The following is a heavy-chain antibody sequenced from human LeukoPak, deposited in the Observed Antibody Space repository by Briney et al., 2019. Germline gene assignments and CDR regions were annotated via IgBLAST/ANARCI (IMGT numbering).Heavy chain of an antibody. V-gene: IGHV4-30-4*08. D-gene: IGHD6-13*01. CDR3: ATVGVWQQLTTNDY. J-gene: IGHJ4*02. CDR2: IYYSGST. CDR1: GGSISSGGYY. Sequence: SETLSLTCTVSGGSISSGGYYWSWIRQHPGKGLEWIGYIYYSGSTYYNPSLKSRVTISVDTSKNQFSLKLSSVTAADTAVYYCATVGVWQQLTTNDYWGQGTLVTVSS.